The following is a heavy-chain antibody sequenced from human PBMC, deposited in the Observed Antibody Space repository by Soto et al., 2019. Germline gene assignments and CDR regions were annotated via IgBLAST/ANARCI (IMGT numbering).Heavy chain of an antibody. CDR2: ISGSGGST. J-gene: IGHJ6*02. Sequence: PGGSLRLSCAASGFTFSSYAMSWVRQAPGKGLEWVSAISGSGGSTYYADSVKGRFTISRDNSKNTLYLQMNSLRAEDTAVYYCAKRSSSSWYGGDYYYYYGMDVWGQGTTVTVSS. V-gene: IGHV3-23*01. CDR3: AKRSSSSWYGGDYYYYYGMDV. D-gene: IGHD6-13*01. CDR1: GFTFSSYA.